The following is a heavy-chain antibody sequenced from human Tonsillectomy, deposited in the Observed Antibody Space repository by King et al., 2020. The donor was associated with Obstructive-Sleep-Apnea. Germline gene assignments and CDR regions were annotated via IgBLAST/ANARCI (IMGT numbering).Heavy chain of an antibody. V-gene: IGHV4-39*07. CDR1: GGSISSSSYY. D-gene: IGHD6-19*01. CDR3: ARVPYITGWSGWFDP. J-gene: IGHJ5*02. CDR2: IYFNGGT. Sequence: QLQESGPGLVKPSETLSLTCTVSGGSISSSSYYWGWIRQPPGKGLDGIVSIYFNGGTNYNPSLKSRVTISIDTSKNQFSLKRSSLTAADTAVYYCARVPYITGWSGWFDPWGQGTLVTVSS.